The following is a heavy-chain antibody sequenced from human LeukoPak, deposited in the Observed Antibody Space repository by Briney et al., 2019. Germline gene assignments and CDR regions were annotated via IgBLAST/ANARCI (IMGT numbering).Heavy chain of an antibody. Sequence: PGGSLRLSCAASEFTFSSYSMNWVRQAPGKGLEWVSYITNSGNSKSYADSVKGRFTISRDNSKNTLYLQMNSLRAEDTAVYYCARERRGALDYWGQGTLVTVSS. V-gene: IGHV3-48*01. CDR2: ITNSGNSK. CDR3: ARERRGALDY. J-gene: IGHJ4*02. CDR1: EFTFSSYS. D-gene: IGHD5-12*01.